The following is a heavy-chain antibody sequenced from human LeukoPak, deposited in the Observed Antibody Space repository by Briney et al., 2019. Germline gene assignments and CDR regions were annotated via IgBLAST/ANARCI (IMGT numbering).Heavy chain of an antibody. V-gene: IGHV4-39*07. CDR1: GGSISSSTYY. CDR2: IYYSGST. Sequence: MTSETLSLTCTVSGGSISSSTYYWGWIRQPPGKGLEWIGSIYYSGSTYYNPSLKSRVTISVDTSKNQFSLKLSSVTAADTAVYYCASRGYSGYDRAQQHDYWGQGTLVTVSS. D-gene: IGHD5-12*01. J-gene: IGHJ4*02. CDR3: ASRGYSGYDRAQQHDY.